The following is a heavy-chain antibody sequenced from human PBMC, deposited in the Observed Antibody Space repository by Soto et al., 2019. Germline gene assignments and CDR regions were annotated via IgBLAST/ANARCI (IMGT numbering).Heavy chain of an antibody. Sequence: QVQLVQSGAEVKKPGSSVKVSCKASGGTFRSYSISWLRQAPGQGLEWMGGIIPIFDITNYAQKFQGRVTITADESTSTAYMELSSLGSDDTAVYYCARPDEGGYSSNHHYYYALDVLAQGTTVT. CDR3: ARPDEGGYSSNHHYYYALDV. CDR2: IIPIFDIT. V-gene: IGHV1-69*01. J-gene: IGHJ6*02. D-gene: IGHD3-22*01. CDR1: GGTFRSYS.